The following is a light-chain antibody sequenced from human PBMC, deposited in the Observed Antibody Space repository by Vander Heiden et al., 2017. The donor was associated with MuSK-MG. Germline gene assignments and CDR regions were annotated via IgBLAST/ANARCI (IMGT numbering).Light chain of an antibody. CDR2: QAK. Sequence: SARTQPPSVSVSLGQTAKITCSGDKLDKTFAYLYQKRPGQSPVLVIYQAKKRASGIPGLFSGSSSGNTATLTISGTQVMDEADYYFQAWDSSTAVVFGGGTKLTVV. J-gene: IGLJ2*01. CDR1: KLDKTF. V-gene: IGLV3-1*01. CDR3: QAWDSSTAVV.